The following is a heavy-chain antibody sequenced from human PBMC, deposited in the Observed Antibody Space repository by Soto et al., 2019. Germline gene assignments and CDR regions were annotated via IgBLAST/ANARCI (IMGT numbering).Heavy chain of an antibody. V-gene: IGHV3-33*01. J-gene: IGHJ6*02. CDR1: GFTFSSYG. Sequence: PGGSLRLSCAASGFTFSSYGMHWVRQAPGKGLEWVAVIWYDGSNKYYADSVKGRFTISRDNSKNTLYLQMNSLRAEDTAVYYCARSGYCSSTSCYEYEYYYYGMDVWGQGTTVTVSS. CDR2: IWYDGSNK. D-gene: IGHD2-2*01. CDR3: ARSGYCSSTSCYEYEYYYYGMDV.